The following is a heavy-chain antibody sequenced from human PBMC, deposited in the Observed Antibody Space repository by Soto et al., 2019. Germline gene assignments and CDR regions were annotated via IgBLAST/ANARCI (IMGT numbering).Heavy chain of an antibody. Sequence: QLHLVQSGAVVKKPGASVTVSCSASGYPVTAYYMHWVRQAPGRGLEWMGGINPATGAAKYTQTFRGRVTRARDTSTSTVFMELSGLTSEDTAVFYCARGGGVGVAGSAAFDMWGQGTLVTVSS. V-gene: IGHV1-2*02. CDR2: INPATGAA. D-gene: IGHD3-3*01. CDR1: GYPVTAYY. CDR3: ARGGGVGVAGSAAFDM. J-gene: IGHJ3*02.